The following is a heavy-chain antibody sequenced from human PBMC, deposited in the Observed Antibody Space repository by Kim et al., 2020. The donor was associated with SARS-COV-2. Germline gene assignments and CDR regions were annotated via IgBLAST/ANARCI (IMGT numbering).Heavy chain of an antibody. D-gene: IGHD2-2*01. J-gene: IGHJ4*02. V-gene: IGHV4-39*01. CDR2: IYYSGST. Sequence: SETLSLTCTVSGGSISSSSYYWGWIRQPPGKGLEWIGSIYYSGSTYYNPSLKSRVTISVDTSKNQFSLKLSSVTAADTAVYYCAGVVNTSCYWCGGGYWGQGTLVTVSS. CDR3: AGVVNTSCYWCGGGY. CDR1: GGSISSSSYY.